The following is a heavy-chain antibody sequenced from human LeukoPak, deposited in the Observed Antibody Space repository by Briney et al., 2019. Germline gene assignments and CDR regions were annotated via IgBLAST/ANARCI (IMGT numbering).Heavy chain of an antibody. CDR3: ARGNAKWELHGY. V-gene: IGHV1-8*03. CDR1: GYTFTSYD. J-gene: IGHJ4*02. CDR2: MNPNSGNT. D-gene: IGHD1-26*01. Sequence: ASVKVSCKASGYTFTSYDINWVRQATGQGLEWMGWMNPNSGNTGYAQKFQGRVTITRNTSISTAYMELSSLRSEDTAVYYCARGNAKWELHGYWGQGTLVTVSS.